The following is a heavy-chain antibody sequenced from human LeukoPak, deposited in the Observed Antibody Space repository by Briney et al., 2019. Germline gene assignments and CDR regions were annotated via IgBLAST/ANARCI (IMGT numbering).Heavy chain of an antibody. CDR1: GFTPDDQV. V-gene: IGHV3-20*01. CDR3: VRVIVGATADYYYYYMDL. D-gene: IGHD1-26*01. Sequence: PRGCLRLSCAASGFTPDDQVMSRGGRAAGQGLEGGSGINWCVGSSGYADTVQGRFTFPRQNAKKTLYLQMNSLRAEDTALYDSVRVIVGATADYYYYYMDLWGEGPTVTVS. J-gene: IGHJ6*03. CDR2: INWCVGSS.